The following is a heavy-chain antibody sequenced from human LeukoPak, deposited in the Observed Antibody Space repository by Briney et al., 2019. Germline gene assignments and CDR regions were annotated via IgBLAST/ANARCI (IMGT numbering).Heavy chain of an antibody. CDR3: ARDGDSSGWTRSDY. D-gene: IGHD6-19*01. Sequence: SETLSLTCTVSGGSISSYYWSWIRQPPGKGLEWIGYIYSSGGATYNPSLESRVTLSVDTSKNQFSLKLTSVTAADTAVYYCARDGDSSGWTRSDYWGQGTLVIVSS. J-gene: IGHJ4*02. CDR1: GGSISSYY. CDR2: IYSSGGA. V-gene: IGHV4-59*12.